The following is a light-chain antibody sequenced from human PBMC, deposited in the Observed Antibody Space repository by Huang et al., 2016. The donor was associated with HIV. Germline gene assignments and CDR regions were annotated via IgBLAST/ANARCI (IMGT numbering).Light chain of an antibody. Sequence: EIVMTQSPATLSVSPGERATLSCRASQSVNNNLAWYQQKPGQAPRLLIHGASTRATGISARFSGSGSGTDFTLTINSLQSEDFATYWPPYTFGQGTKLEIK. CDR2: GAS. J-gene: IGKJ2*01. CDR1: QSVNNN. CDR3: PYT. V-gene: IGKV3-15*01.